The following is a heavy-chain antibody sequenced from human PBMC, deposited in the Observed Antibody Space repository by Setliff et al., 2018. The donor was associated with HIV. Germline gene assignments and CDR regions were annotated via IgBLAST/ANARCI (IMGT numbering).Heavy chain of an antibody. J-gene: IGHJ5*02. CDR2: IYYSGSN. CDR1: GVSINTDNFY. D-gene: IGHD3-22*01. Sequence: SETLSLTCNVSGVSINTDNFYWSSIRQHPGKGLEWIRYIYYSGSNYYNPSRKSRLTISLDTSKNPFSLKLRSVTAADTAVYYCAKGLPSYYYETRGSLGWFDPWGQGTLVTVSS. V-gene: IGHV4-31*03. CDR3: AKGLPSYYYETRGSLGWFDP.